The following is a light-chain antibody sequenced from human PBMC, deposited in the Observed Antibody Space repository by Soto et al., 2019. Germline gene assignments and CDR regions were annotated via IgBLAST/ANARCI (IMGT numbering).Light chain of an antibody. V-gene: IGLV4-69*01. CDR1: SGHTTYA. CDR3: QTWGTGVQV. J-gene: IGLJ3*02. CDR2: VNGDGRH. Sequence: QLVLTQSPSASASLGASVKLTCTLNSGHTTYAIAWHQQQPEKGPRYLMKVNGDGRHNKGDGIPDRFSGSSSGAERYLTISSLLSDDEGDYYCQTWGTGVQVFGGGTKLTVL.